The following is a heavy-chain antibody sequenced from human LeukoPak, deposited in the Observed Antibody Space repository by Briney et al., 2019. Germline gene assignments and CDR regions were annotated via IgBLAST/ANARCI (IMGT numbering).Heavy chain of an antibody. CDR3: ARVKGTSYLSSFDY. V-gene: IGHV3-23*01. J-gene: IGHJ4*02. Sequence: GGSLRLSCAASGFTFSSYAMSWVRQAPGKGLEWVSAISGSGGSTYYADSVKGRFTISRDKSKNTLYLQMNSLRAEDTAVYYCARVKGTSYLSSFDYWGQGTLVTVSS. D-gene: IGHD6-6*01. CDR2: ISGSGGST. CDR1: GFTFSSYA.